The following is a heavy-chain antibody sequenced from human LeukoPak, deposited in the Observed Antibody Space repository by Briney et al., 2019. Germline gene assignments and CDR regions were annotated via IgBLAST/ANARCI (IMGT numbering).Heavy chain of an antibody. CDR3: ARQESGPYHYMDV. D-gene: IGHD3-3*01. CDR1: GGSISSYY. Sequence: SETLSLTCTVSGGSISSYYWTWIRQPPGKGLEWIGYVYYSVSSNYNPSLKSRVSISQDTSKNQVSLKLSSVTAADTAVYYCARQESGPYHYMDVWGKGTTVTVSS. V-gene: IGHV4-59*08. J-gene: IGHJ6*03. CDR2: VYYSVSS.